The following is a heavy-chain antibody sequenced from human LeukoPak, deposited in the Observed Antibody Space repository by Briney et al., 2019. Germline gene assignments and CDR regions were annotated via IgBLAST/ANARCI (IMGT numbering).Heavy chain of an antibody. J-gene: IGHJ4*02. Sequence: ASVKVSXKASGYTFTGYYMHWVRQAPGQGLEWMGWINPNSGGTNYAQKFQGRVTMTRDTSISTACMELSRLRPDDTAVYYCARAITIFGVVNPAGYWGQGTLVTVSS. CDR2: INPNSGGT. CDR3: ARAITIFGVVNPAGY. CDR1: GYTFTGYY. D-gene: IGHD3-3*01. V-gene: IGHV1-2*02.